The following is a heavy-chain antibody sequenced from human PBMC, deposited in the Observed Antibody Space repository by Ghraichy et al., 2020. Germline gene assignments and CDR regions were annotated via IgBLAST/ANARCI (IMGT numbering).Heavy chain of an antibody. CDR1: GFTFSDYA. D-gene: IGHD2-8*01. J-gene: IGHJ4*02. Sequence: GGSLRLSCAASGFTFSDYAMGWVRQAPGKGLEWVSVINGGAYSINYAASVKGRFTISRDYFKNTVFLQMNNLRVEDTAIYYCARNDTTKGVFDYWGLGTQVTVSS. V-gene: IGHV3-23*03. CDR3: ARNDTTKGVFDY. CDR2: INGGAYSI.